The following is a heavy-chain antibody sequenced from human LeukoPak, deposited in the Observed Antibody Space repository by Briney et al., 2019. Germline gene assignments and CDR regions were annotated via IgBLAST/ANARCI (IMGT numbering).Heavy chain of an antibody. CDR2: ISGSGGGT. J-gene: IGHJ4*02. V-gene: IGHV3-23*01. CDR3: VKSNNLGGDY. D-gene: IGHD1/OR15-1a*01. CDR1: GLTFRNYA. Sequence: PGGSLRLSCAASGLTFRNYAMNWVRQAPGKGLEWVSCISGSGGGTFYADSVNGRLTISRDNSKKTVYLQMKSLRVEDTAVYYCVKSNNLGGDYWGQGTLVTVSS.